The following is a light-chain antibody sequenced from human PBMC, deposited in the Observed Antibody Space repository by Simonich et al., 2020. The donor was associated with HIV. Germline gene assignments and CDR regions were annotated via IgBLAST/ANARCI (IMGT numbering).Light chain of an antibody. J-gene: IGLJ3*02. CDR2: KDD. V-gene: IGLV3-1*01. Sequence: SYELTQPPSMSVSPGQTACITYSGENLGEKYACWYQQKPGQSLVLVISKDDKRFSGIPEVFSGSMSGNTATLTISGAQATDEAVYYCQAWDRGTVVFGGGTKLTVL. CDR1: NLGEKY. CDR3: QAWDRGTVV.